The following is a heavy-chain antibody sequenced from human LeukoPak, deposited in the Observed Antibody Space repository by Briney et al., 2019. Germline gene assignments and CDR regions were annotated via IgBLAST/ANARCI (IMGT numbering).Heavy chain of an antibody. CDR3: ARGGYSSGLYGNFQH. V-gene: IGHV4-59*08. CDR2: IYYSGST. Sequence: SETLSLTCTVSGGSISSYYWSWIRQPPGKGLEWIGYIYYSGSTNYNPSLKSRVTISVDTSKNQFSLKLSPVTAADTAVYYCARGGYSSGLYGNFQHWGQGTLVTVSS. J-gene: IGHJ1*01. CDR1: GGSISSYY. D-gene: IGHD6-19*01.